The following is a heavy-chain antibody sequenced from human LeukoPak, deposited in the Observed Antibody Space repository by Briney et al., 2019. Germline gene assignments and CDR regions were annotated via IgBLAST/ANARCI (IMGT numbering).Heavy chain of an antibody. D-gene: IGHD3-9*01. CDR1: GGTFSSYA. CDR3: ARDGHPYYDILTGYRHFDY. V-gene: IGHV1-69*13. J-gene: IGHJ4*02. Sequence: SVKVSCKASGGTFSSYAISWVRQAPGQGLEWMGGIIPIFGTANYAQKFQGRVTITADESTSTAYMELSSLRSEDTAVYYCARDGHPYYDILTGYRHFDYWGQGTLVTVSS. CDR2: IIPIFGTA.